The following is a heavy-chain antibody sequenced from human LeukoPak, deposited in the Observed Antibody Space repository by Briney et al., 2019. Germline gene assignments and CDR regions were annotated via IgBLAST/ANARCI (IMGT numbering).Heavy chain of an antibody. CDR2: SRGSGGIT. CDR1: GFTFSTYA. D-gene: IGHD4-17*01. J-gene: IGHJ3*02. V-gene: IGHV3-23*01. CDR3: AKGYADYGVDAFDI. Sequence: GGSLRLSCAPSGFTFSTYAMSWVRQAPGKWLEWVSTSRGSGGITYYADSVKGRFTISRDQSKNTLYLQMNSLRVEDTAVYYCAKGYADYGVDAFDIWGQGTMVTVSS.